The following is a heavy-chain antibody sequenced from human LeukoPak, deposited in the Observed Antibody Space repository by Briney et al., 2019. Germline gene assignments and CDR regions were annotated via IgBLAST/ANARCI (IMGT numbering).Heavy chain of an antibody. CDR1: GGSISSSSYY. V-gene: IGHV4-39*01. CDR2: IYYSGST. Sequence: TSQTLSLTCTVSGGSISSSSYYWGWIRHPPGKGLEWIASIYYSGSTYYNTSHKSRVTISVDTSKNQFSLKLRSVTAADTAVYYCENQYGAGGYPHPPFDYWGEGTLVTVSS. CDR3: ENQYGAGGYPHPPFDY. J-gene: IGHJ4*02. D-gene: IGHD3-10*01.